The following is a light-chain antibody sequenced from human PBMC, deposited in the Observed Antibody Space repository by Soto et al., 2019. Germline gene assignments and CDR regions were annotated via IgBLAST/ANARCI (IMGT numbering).Light chain of an antibody. J-gene: IGKJ5*01. CDR3: QQRSSWPIT. CDR1: QSVSRY. Sequence: EIVLTQSPATLSLSPGERATLSCMASQSVSRYLAWYQQKPGQAPRLLIYDASNRATGFPARFSGSGSGTDCTLTISRLEPDDFAVYYCQQRSSWPITLGQGTRLEIK. CDR2: DAS. V-gene: IGKV3-11*01.